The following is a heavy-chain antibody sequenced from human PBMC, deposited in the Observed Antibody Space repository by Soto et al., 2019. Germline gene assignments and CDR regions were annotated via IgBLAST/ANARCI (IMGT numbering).Heavy chain of an antibody. CDR2: IYHSGST. Sequence: SETLSLTCDVSGYSITNGYSWGWIRQPPGMGLEWIGSIYHSGSTSYNPSLRSRVTISVVTSKNQFSLKLRSVTAADTAMYYCAKVWGGGPVTAAIGRFYSWGQGTQFTVSS. D-gene: IGHD3-16*01. CDR3: AKVWGGGPVTAAIGRFYS. V-gene: IGHV4-38-2*01. J-gene: IGHJ4*02. CDR1: GYSITNGYS.